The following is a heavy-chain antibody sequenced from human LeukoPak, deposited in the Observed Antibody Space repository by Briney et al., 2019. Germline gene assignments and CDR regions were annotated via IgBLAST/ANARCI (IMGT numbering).Heavy chain of an antibody. V-gene: IGHV1-69*05. D-gene: IGHD3-10*01. Sequence: GASVKVSCKASGGTFSSYAISWVRQAPGQGLEWMGGIIPIFGTANYAQRFQGRVTITTDESTSTAYMELSSLRSEDTAVYYCARAPGVGYYYYMDVWGKGTTVTVSS. CDR3: ARAPGVGYYYYMDV. CDR1: GGTFSSYA. J-gene: IGHJ6*03. CDR2: IIPIFGTA.